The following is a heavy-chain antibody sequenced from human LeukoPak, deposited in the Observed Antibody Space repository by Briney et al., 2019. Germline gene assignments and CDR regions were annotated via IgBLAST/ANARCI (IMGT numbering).Heavy chain of an antibody. CDR3: AKALVGITPCDY. D-gene: IGHD3-22*01. CDR1: GFTFSRYA. CDR2: IIGSGSST. J-gene: IGHJ4*02. Sequence: SGGSLRLSCAASGFTFSRYAMSWVRQAPGKGLELVSSIIGSGSSTYYADSVKGRFTISRDNSKNTLYLQMNSLRGEDTAVYYCAKALVGITPCDYWGQGALVTVSS. V-gene: IGHV3-23*01.